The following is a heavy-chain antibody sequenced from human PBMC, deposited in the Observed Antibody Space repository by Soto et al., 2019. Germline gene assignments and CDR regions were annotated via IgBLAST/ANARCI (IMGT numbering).Heavy chain of an antibody. CDR2: VKSKSDGGTT. J-gene: IGHJ4*02. Sequence: AGGSLRLSCAASGFTFSHAWMSWVRQAPGKGLEWVGRVKSKSDGGTTDYAAPVKGRFSISRDDSKNTLYLLMNSLKTEDTAVYYCTTEAPGGSNFDYWGQGTLVTLS. CDR1: GFTFSHAW. CDR3: TTEAPGGSNFDY. D-gene: IGHD2-15*01. V-gene: IGHV3-15*01.